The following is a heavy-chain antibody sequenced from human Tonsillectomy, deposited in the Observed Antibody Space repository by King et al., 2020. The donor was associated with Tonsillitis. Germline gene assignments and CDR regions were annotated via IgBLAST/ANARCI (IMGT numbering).Heavy chain of an antibody. CDR1: GGSFSGYY. CDR3: ASSAWSARYGDHGVDY. D-gene: IGHD4-17*01. J-gene: IGHJ4*02. CDR2: INHSGST. Sequence: VQLQQWGAGLLKPSETLSLTCAVYGGSFSGYYWSWIRQPPGKGLEWIGEINHSGSTNYNPSLKSRVTISVDTSKNQFSLKLSSVTAADTAVYSCASSAWSARYGDHGVDYWGQGTLVTVSS. V-gene: IGHV4-34*01.